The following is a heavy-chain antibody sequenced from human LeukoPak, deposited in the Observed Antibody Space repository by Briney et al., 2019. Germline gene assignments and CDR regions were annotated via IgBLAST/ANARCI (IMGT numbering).Heavy chain of an antibody. CDR1: GGSISSGGYY. J-gene: IGHJ4*02. Sequence: SETLSLTCTVSGGSISSGGYYWSWIRQHPGKGLEWIGYTYYSGSTYYNPSLKSRVTISVDTSKNQFSLKLSSVTAADTAVYYCARGESATVATIMDYWGQGTLVTVSS. CDR2: TYYSGST. D-gene: IGHD5-12*01. CDR3: ARGESATVATIMDY. V-gene: IGHV4-31*03.